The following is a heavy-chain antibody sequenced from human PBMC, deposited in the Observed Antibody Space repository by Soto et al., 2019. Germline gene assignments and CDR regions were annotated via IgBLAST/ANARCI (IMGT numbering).Heavy chain of an antibody. Sequence: ASVKVSCKASGGTFNKYAIDWVRQAPGQGLEWMGGIIPLFGTANYAQKFQGRVTITADEATSTAYMELTSLRSEDTAVYYCARQFDYDTSGYYYAYWGQGTLVTVSS. V-gene: IGHV1-69*13. CDR2: IIPLFGTA. CDR1: GGTFNKYA. J-gene: IGHJ4*02. D-gene: IGHD3-22*01. CDR3: ARQFDYDTSGYYYAY.